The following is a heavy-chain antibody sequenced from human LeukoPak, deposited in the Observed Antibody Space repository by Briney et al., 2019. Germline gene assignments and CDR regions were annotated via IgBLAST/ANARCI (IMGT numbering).Heavy chain of an antibody. J-gene: IGHJ4*02. CDR3: ARSSPLRYFDWLSLIDY. D-gene: IGHD3-9*01. CDR2: ISNSSSYI. Sequence: GGSLRLSCAASGFTFSSYSMNWVRQAPGKGLEWVSSISNSSSYIYYADSVKGRFTISRDNAKNSLYLQMNSLRAEDTAVYYCARSSPLRYFDWLSLIDYWGQGTLVTVSS. CDR1: GFTFSSYS. V-gene: IGHV3-21*01.